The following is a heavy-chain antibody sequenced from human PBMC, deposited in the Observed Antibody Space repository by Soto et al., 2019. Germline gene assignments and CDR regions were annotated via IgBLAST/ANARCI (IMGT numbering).Heavy chain of an antibody. CDR2: ISYDGSNK. V-gene: IGHV3-30*18. J-gene: IGHJ4*02. CDR1: GFTFSSYG. D-gene: IGHD2-8*01. CDR3: AKDEKLIVYAIRYLDY. Sequence: PGGSLRLSCAASGFTFSSYGMHWVRQAPGKGLEWVAVISYDGSNKYYADSVKGRFTISRDNSKNTLYLQMSSLRAEDTAVYYCAKDEKLIVYAIRYLDYWGQGTLVTVSS.